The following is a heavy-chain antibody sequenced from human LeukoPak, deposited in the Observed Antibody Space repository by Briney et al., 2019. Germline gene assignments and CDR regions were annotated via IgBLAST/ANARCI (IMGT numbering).Heavy chain of an antibody. CDR1: GYTLNELS. Sequence: ASVKVSCKVSGYTLNELSMHWVRQAPGKGLERMGIINPSGGSTSYAQKSQGRVTMTRDMSTSTVYMELSSLRSEDTAVYYCARGRKYTSGYRVTELGSGYSDYWGQGTLVTVSS. CDR3: ARGRKYTSGYRVTELGSGYSDY. J-gene: IGHJ4*02. CDR2: INPSGGST. D-gene: IGHD5-18*01. V-gene: IGHV1-46*02.